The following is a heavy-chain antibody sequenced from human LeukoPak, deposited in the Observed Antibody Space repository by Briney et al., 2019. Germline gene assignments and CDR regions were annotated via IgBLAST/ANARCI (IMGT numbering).Heavy chain of an antibody. CDR3: ATWKYCSSTSCYSGVHY. Sequence: ASVKVSCKVSGYTLTELSMHWVRQAPGKGLEWMGGFDPEDGETIYAQKFQGRVTMTEDTSTDTAYMELSSLRSEDTAVYYRATWKYCSSTSCYSGVHYWGQGTLVTVSS. CDR1: GYTLTELS. J-gene: IGHJ4*02. D-gene: IGHD2-2*01. CDR2: FDPEDGET. V-gene: IGHV1-24*01.